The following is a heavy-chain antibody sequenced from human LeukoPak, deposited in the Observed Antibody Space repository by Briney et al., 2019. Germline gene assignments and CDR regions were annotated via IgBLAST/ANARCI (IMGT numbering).Heavy chain of an antibody. Sequence: GASVKVSCKASGGTFSSYAISWVRQAPGQGLEWMGRIIPILGIANYAQKFQGRVTITADKSTSTAYMELSSLRSEDTAVYFCAKGSCTRCYYYFDYWGQGTRVTVSS. CDR1: GGTFSSYA. D-gene: IGHD2-2*01. V-gene: IGHV1-69*04. J-gene: IGHJ4*02. CDR2: IIPILGIA. CDR3: AKGSCTRCYYYFDY.